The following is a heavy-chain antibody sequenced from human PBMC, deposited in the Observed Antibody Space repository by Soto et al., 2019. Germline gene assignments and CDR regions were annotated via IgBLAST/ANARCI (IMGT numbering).Heavy chain of an antibody. CDR2: ISGSGGST. Sequence: GGSLRLSCAASGFTFGSHAMSWVRQAPGKGLEWVSAISGSGGSTYYADSVKGRFTISRDNSKNTLYLQMNSLRAEDTAVYYCAKPRSGYFDAFDIWGQGTMVTVSS. V-gene: IGHV3-23*01. J-gene: IGHJ3*02. D-gene: IGHD1-1*01. CDR1: GFTFGSHA. CDR3: AKPRSGYFDAFDI.